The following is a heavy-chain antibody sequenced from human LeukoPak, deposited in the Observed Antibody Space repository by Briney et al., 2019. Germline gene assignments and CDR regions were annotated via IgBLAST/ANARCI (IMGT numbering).Heavy chain of an antibody. D-gene: IGHD3-22*01. CDR2: IWYDGSNK. CDR3: ATTSNYYDSSGYYAPIDY. J-gene: IGHJ4*02. Sequence: QPGRSLRLSCAASGFTFSSYGMHWVRQAPGKRLEWVAVIWYDGSNKYYADSVKGRFTISRDNSKNTLYLQMNSLRSDDTAVYYCATTSNYYDSSGYYAPIDYWGQGTLVTVSS. V-gene: IGHV3-33*01. CDR1: GFTFSSYG.